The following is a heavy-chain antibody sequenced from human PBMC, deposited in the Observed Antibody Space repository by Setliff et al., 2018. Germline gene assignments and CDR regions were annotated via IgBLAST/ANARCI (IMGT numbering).Heavy chain of an antibody. CDR3: CSGSYLFVY. D-gene: IGHD1-26*01. V-gene: IGHV3-49*04. CDR1: GFTFGDYA. Sequence: PGGSLRLSCTASGFTFGDYAMSWVRQAPGKGLEWVGFIRSKAYGGTTEYAASVKGRFTISRDDSKSIAYLQMNSLKTEDTAVYYCCSGSYLFVYWGQGSLVTVSS. J-gene: IGHJ4*02. CDR2: IRSKAYGGTT.